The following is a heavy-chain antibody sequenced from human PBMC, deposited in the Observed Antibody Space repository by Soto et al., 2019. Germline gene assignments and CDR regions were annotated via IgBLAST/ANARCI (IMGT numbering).Heavy chain of an antibody. CDR3: ARDEIVVATAPGY. D-gene: IGHD2-21*02. CDR2: INSGGGST. CDR1: GYTFMNYY. J-gene: IGHJ4*02. V-gene: IGHV1-46*01. Sequence: QVQLVQSGAEVKKPGASVKVSCKASGYTFMNYYMYWVRQAPGQGLEWMGIINSGGGSTTYAQKVQGRVXXTXDXXTNTLYMELSSLRSEDTAVYYCARDEIVVATAPGYWGQGTLVTVSS.